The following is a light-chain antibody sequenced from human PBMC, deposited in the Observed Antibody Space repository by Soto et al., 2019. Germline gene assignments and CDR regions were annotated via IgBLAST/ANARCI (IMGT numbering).Light chain of an antibody. J-gene: IGLJ1*01. CDR1: NSDVGIYDF. CDR2: EVS. CDR3: ISYTSDDVRYV. V-gene: IGLV2-14*01. Sequence: QSALTQPASVSGTPGQSITISCTGSNSDVGIYDFVSWYQHHPGRAPKLIVSEVSHRPSGVSNRLSGSKSGNTASLTISGLQSEDEDDYYCISYTSDDVRYVFGTGTKLTVL.